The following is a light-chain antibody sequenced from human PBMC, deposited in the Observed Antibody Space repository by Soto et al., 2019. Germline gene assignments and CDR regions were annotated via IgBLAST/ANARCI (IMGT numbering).Light chain of an antibody. V-gene: IGKV1-39*01. CDR1: QSISSY. J-gene: IGKJ2*01. CDR3: QQSYSTPRYT. CDR2: AAS. Sequence: DIQMTQSPSSLSASVGDRVTITCRASQSISSYLNWYQQKPGKAPKLLIYAASSLQSGVPSRFSGRGSGTDFTLTISSLQPEDFATYYCQQSYSTPRYTFGQGTKVEIK.